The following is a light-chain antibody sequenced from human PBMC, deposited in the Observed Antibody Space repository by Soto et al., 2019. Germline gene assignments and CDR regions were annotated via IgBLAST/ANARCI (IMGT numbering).Light chain of an antibody. Sequence: EIVLTQSPATLSFSPGERGTLSCRASESVTDYLAWYQQKPGQAPRLLVYDVSYRAAGIPTRFSGGGSGTDFTLTISNVEPEDFAVYYCQQRSDWPWTFGQGTKVDIK. CDR1: ESVTDY. CDR2: DVS. V-gene: IGKV3-11*01. CDR3: QQRSDWPWT. J-gene: IGKJ1*01.